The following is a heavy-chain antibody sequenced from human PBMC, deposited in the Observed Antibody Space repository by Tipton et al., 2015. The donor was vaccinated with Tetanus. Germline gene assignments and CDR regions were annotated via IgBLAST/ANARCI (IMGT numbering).Heavy chain of an antibody. J-gene: IGHJ4*02. V-gene: IGHV3-30*18. CDR2: ISYDGSNK. D-gene: IGHD6-19*01. CDR1: GFTFSSYG. CDR3: AKDRRKRASVAYYFDY. Sequence: SLRPSCAASGFTFSSYGMHWVRQAPGKGLEWVAVISYDGSNKYYADSVKGRFTISRDNSKNTLYLQMNSLRAEDTAVYYCAKDRRKRASVAYYFDYWGQGTLVTVSS.